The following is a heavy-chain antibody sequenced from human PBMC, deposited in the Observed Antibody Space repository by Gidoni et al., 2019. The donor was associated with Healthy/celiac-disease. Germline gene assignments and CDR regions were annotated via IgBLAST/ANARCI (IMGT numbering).Heavy chain of an antibody. J-gene: IGHJ6*02. Sequence: QVQLVQSGAEVKKPGASVTVSCKVSGYTRTELSLPWVRQAPGKGLEWMGGFDPEDGETIYAQKFQGRVTMTEDTSTDTAYMELSSLRSEDTAVYYCATPGYCSGGSYPCYYYGMDVWGQGTTVTVSS. CDR3: ATPGYCSGGSYPCYYYGMDV. CDR1: GYTRTELS. CDR2: FDPEDGET. V-gene: IGHV1-24*01. D-gene: IGHD2-15*01.